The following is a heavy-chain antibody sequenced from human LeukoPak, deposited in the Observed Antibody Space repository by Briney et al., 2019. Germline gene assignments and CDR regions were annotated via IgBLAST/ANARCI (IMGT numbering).Heavy chain of an antibody. Sequence: SETLSLTCTVSGGSISSYYWSWIRQPPGKGLEWIGYIYYSGSTNYNPSLKSRVTISVDTSKNQFSLKLSSVTAADTAVYYCARDPGSGYRSTPATNWFDPWGQGTLVTVSS. D-gene: IGHD5-12*01. CDR2: IYYSGST. CDR1: GGSISSYY. V-gene: IGHV4-59*01. J-gene: IGHJ5*02. CDR3: ARDPGSGYRSTPATNWFDP.